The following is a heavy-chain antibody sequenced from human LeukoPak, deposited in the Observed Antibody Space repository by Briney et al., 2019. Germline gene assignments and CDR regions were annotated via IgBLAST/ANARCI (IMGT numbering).Heavy chain of an antibody. D-gene: IGHD4-17*01. V-gene: IGHV3-23*01. CDR1: GFTFSTYT. CDR2: IKGSGGTT. J-gene: IGHJ4*02. CDR3: AKDLPDYGDYIEGY. Sequence: GGSLRLSCAASGFTFSTYTMSWVRQAPGKGLEWVSAIKGSGGTTNYADSVKGRFTISRDNSKNTLYLQMNSLRAEDTAVYYCAKDLPDYGDYIEGYWGQGTLVTVSS.